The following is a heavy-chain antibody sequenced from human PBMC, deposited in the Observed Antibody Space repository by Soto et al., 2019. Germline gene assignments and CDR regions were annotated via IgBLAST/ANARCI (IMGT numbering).Heavy chain of an antibody. Sequence: GGSLRLSCAASGFTFSSYAMGWVRQAPGKGLEWVSAISGSGGSTYYADSVKGRFTISRDNSKNTLYLQMNSLRAEDTAVYYCAKVRYRGYCSSTSCQNYYYYGMDVWGQGTTVTVSS. J-gene: IGHJ6*02. V-gene: IGHV3-23*01. CDR3: AKVRYRGYCSSTSCQNYYYYGMDV. CDR1: GFTFSSYA. CDR2: ISGSGGST. D-gene: IGHD2-2*01.